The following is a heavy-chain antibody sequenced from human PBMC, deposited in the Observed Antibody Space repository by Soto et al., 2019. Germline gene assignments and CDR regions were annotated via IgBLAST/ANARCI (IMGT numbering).Heavy chain of an antibody. D-gene: IGHD3-9*01. CDR2: IYWDDDK. Sequence: VSGPTLVNPTQTLTLTCTFSGFSLSTSGVGVGWIRQPPGKALEWLALIYWDDDKRYSPSLKSRLTITKDTSKNQVVLTMTNMDPVDTATYYCAHRAVLRYFDWFHFDYWGQGTLVTVSS. CDR3: AHRAVLRYFDWFHFDY. J-gene: IGHJ4*02. CDR1: GFSLSTSGVG. V-gene: IGHV2-5*02.